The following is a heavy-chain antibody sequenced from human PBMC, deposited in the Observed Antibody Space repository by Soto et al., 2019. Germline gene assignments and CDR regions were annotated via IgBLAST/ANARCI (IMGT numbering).Heavy chain of an antibody. D-gene: IGHD2-15*01. V-gene: IGHV4-31*03. J-gene: IGHJ3*02. CDR3: ARAREDIVVVVATNHAFDI. CDR1: GGSISSGGYY. CDR2: IYYSGST. Sequence: SETLSLTCTVSGGSISSGGYYWSWIRQHPGKGLEWIGYIYYSGSTYYNPSLKCWVTISVDTSKNQFSLKLSSVTAADTAVYYGARAREDIVVVVATNHAFDIWGQGTMVTVSS.